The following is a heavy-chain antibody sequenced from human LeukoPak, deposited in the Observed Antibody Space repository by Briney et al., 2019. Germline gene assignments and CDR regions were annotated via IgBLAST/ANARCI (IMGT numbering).Heavy chain of an antibody. V-gene: IGHV4-59*01. CDR2: IYYSGST. CDR3: ARQEGYYRFDY. J-gene: IGHJ4*02. D-gene: IGHD3-3*01. CDR1: GGSISSYY. Sequence: SETLSLTCTVSGGSISSYYWSWIRQPPGKGLGWIGYIYYSGSTNYNPSLRSRATIPVDPPNNQFSLRLSYLTAADTAVYYFARQEGYYRFDYWGQGILVTVS.